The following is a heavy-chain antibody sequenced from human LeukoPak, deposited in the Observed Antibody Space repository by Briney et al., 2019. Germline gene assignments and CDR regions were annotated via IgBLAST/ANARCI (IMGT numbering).Heavy chain of an antibody. J-gene: IGHJ4*02. CDR3: ARGPGIAAYYFDY. Sequence: PGGSLRLSCAASGFTFSTYSMNWVRQAPGKGLEWVSSISSSSSYIYYADSVKGRFTISRDNAKNSLYLQMNSLRAEDTAVYYCARGPGIAAYYFDYWGQGTLVTVSS. V-gene: IGHV3-21*01. CDR1: GFTFSTYS. D-gene: IGHD6-25*01. CDR2: ISSSSSYI.